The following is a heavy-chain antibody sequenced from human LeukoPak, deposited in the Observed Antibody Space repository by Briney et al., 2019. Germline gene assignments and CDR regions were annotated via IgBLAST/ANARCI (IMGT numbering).Heavy chain of an antibody. D-gene: IGHD3-22*01. V-gene: IGHV1-24*01. CDR3: ATLADYYDSSGYYNWYFGY. CDR1: GYTLTELS. Sequence: ASVKVSCKVSGYTLTELSMHWVRQAPGKGLEWMGGFDPEDGETIYAQKFQGRVTMTEDTSTDTAYMELSSLRSEDTAVYYCATLADYYDSSGYYNWYFGYRGEGTLVTVSS. J-gene: IGHJ4*02. CDR2: FDPEDGET.